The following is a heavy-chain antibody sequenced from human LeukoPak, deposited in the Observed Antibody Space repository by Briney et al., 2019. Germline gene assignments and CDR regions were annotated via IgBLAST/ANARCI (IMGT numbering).Heavy chain of an antibody. J-gene: IGHJ4*02. Sequence: GGSLRLSCAASGFTVSSNYMSWVRQAPGKGPEWVSVIYSGGSTYYADSVKGRFTISRDNSKNTLYLQMNSLRAEDTAVYYCARQDATTTPGGYFDYWGQGTLVTVSS. CDR1: GFTVSSNY. V-gene: IGHV3-66*04. CDR3: ARQDATTTPGGYFDY. CDR2: IYSGGST. D-gene: IGHD4-17*01.